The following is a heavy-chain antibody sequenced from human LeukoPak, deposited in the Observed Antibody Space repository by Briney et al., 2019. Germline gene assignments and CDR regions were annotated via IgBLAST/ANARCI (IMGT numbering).Heavy chain of an antibody. V-gene: IGHV4-38-2*01. J-gene: IGHJ5*02. CDR3: ARLGAVLTSVNWFDP. CDR1: GFTFSSYA. D-gene: IGHD3-3*02. CDR2: FYHSGST. Sequence: GPLRLSCAASGFTFSSYAMSWVRQPPGKGLEWIGSFYHSGSTYYNSSLKSRLTMSVDTSRNQFSLQLTAVSAADTGVYYCARLGAVLTSVNWFDPWGQGTLVTVSS.